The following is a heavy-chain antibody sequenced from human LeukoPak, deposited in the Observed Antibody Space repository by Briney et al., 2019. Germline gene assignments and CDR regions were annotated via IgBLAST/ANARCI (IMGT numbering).Heavy chain of an antibody. CDR1: GLTLSNYA. V-gene: IGHV3-23*01. J-gene: IGHJ4*02. D-gene: IGHD4-17*01. CDR2: ISGSGGST. CDR3: AIGGTVTPDY. Sequence: GGSLRLSCAASGLTLSNYAMSWVRQAPGKGLEWVSGISGSGGSTYYADSVKGRFTISRDNSKNTVYLQMNSLTSDDTAVYYCAIGGTVTPDYWGQGTLVTVSS.